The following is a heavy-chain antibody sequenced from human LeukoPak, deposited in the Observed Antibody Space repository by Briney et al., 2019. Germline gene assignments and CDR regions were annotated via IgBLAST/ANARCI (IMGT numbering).Heavy chain of an antibody. CDR3: ARGRRIAAADSYYFDY. Sequence: PSETLSLTCAVYGGSFSGYYWSWIRQPPGKGLERIGEINHSGSTNYNPSLKSRVTISVDTSKNQFSLKLSSVTAADTAVYYCARGRRIAAADSYYFDYWGQGTLVTDSS. CDR2: INHSGST. V-gene: IGHV4-34*01. J-gene: IGHJ4*02. CDR1: GGSFSGYY. D-gene: IGHD6-13*01.